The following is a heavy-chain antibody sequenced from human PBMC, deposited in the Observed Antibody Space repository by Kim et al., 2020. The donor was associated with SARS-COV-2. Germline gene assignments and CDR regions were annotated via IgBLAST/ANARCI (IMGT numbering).Heavy chain of an antibody. V-gene: IGHV3-48*02. CDR1: GFTFSSYS. Sequence: GGSLRLSCAASGFTFSSYSMNWVRQAPGKGLEWVSYISSSSSTIYYADSVKGRFTISRDNAKNSLYLQMNSLRDEDTAVYYCARRLSYSSGWYAFDYWGQGTLVTVSS. J-gene: IGHJ4*02. CDR2: ISSSSSTI. CDR3: ARRLSYSSGWYAFDY. D-gene: IGHD6-19*01.